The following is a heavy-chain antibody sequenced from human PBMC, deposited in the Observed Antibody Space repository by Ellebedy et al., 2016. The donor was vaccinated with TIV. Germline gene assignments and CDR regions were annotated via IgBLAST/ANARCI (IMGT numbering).Heavy chain of an antibody. CDR2: MYSGG. J-gene: IGHJ4*02. D-gene: IGHD3/OR15-3a*01. V-gene: IGHV4-59*04. Sequence: SETLSLTXTVSGGSISSYYWSWIRQPPGMGLEWIGSMYSGGYYNPSLKSRVTISADASKNQFSLRLTSVTAADTAVYYCARRAYGTGFDYWGQGTPVTVSS. CDR1: GGSISSYY. CDR3: ARRAYGTGFDY.